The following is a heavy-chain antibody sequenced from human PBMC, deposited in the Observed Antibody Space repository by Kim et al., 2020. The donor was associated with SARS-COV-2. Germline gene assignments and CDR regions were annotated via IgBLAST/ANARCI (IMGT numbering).Heavy chain of an antibody. V-gene: IGHV3-23*01. D-gene: IGHD1-26*01. J-gene: IGHJ6*02. CDR3: AKGIDGTFKYGMDV. Sequence: ADSVEGRFTISRDNSKNTLYLEMNSLRAEDTAVYYCAKGIDGTFKYGMDVWGQGTTVTVSS.